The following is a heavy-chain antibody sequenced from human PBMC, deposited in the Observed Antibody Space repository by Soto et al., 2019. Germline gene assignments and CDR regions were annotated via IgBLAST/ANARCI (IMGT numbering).Heavy chain of an antibody. J-gene: IGHJ4*02. CDR3: ARRDWSGSTSHFYFDY. V-gene: IGHV4-4*02. Sequence: SETLSLTCAVSGGTIISSNWWNWVRQPPGKGLEWIGEIYHSGSTYYKPSLKSRVAMSVDTSKNQFSLKLTSATAADTAVYYCARRDWSGSTSHFYFDYWGQGVLVTVSS. D-gene: IGHD3-9*01. CDR1: GGTIISSNW. CDR2: IYHSGST.